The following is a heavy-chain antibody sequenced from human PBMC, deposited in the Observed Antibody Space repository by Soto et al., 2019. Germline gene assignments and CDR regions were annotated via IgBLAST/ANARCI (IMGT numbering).Heavy chain of an antibody. V-gene: IGHV4-34*01. CDR3: ARRGTTGTTFADAFDI. J-gene: IGHJ3*02. Sequence: SETLSLTCAVYGGSFSGYYLSWIRQPPGKGLEWIGEINHSGSTNYNPSLKSRVTISVDTSKNQFSLKLSSVTAADTAVYYCARRGTTGTTFADAFDIWGQGTMVTVSS. D-gene: IGHD1-1*01. CDR2: INHSGST. CDR1: GGSFSGYY.